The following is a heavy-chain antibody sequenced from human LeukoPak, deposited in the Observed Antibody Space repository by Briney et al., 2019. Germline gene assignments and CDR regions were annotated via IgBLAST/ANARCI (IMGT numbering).Heavy chain of an antibody. D-gene: IGHD3-22*01. CDR1: GFTFSSYA. CDR3: ARGPDYYDSSGYYYLWYFDY. CDR2: ISYDGSNK. Sequence: GGSLRLSCAASGFTFSSYAMHWVRQAPGKGLEWVAVISYDGSNKYYADSVKGRFTISRDNSKNTLYLQMNSLRAEDTAVYYCARGPDYYDSSGYYYLWYFDYWGQGTLVTVSS. J-gene: IGHJ4*02. V-gene: IGHV3-30-3*01.